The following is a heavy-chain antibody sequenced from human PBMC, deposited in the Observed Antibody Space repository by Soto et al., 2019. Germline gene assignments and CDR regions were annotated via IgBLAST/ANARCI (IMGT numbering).Heavy chain of an antibody. D-gene: IGHD1-26*01. Sequence: SETLSLTCPVSGSSIISYYWSWIPQPPGKGLEWIGYIYYSGSTNYNPSLKSRVTISVDTSKNQFSLKLSSVTAADTAVYYCAQTNSGSYYFDYWGQGTLVTVSS. V-gene: IGHV4-59*01. CDR2: IYYSGST. CDR1: GSSIISYY. CDR3: AQTNSGSYYFDY. J-gene: IGHJ4*02.